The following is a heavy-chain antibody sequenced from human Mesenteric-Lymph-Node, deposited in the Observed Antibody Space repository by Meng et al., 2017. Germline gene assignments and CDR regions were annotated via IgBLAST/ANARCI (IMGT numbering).Heavy chain of an antibody. CDR1: GWAFIGYY. V-gene: IGHV4-34*01. CDR3: AXRGGDDYGDYRNWFDP. Sequence: VHLQRGGRLLLTPSEPFPLPCAVYGWAFIGYYWSWIPQPPGRGLEWIGEINHSGSTNYNPSLKSRVTISVDTSKNQFSLKLSSVTAADTAVYYCAXRGGDDYGDYRNWFDPWGQGTLVTVSS. CDR2: INHSGST. D-gene: IGHD4-17*01. J-gene: IGHJ5*02.